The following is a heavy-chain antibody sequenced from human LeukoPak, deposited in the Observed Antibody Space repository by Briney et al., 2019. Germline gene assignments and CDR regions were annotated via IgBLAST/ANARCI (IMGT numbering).Heavy chain of an antibody. CDR2: ISSSSSYI. D-gene: IGHD6-13*01. Sequence: PGGSLRLSCAASGFTFSSYSMNWVRQAPGKGLEWVSSISSSSSYIYYADSVKGRFTISRDNAKNSLYLQMNSLRAEDTAVYYCAKGLERVAAAGTCGYWGQGTLVTVSS. CDR1: GFTFSSYS. V-gene: IGHV3-21*01. CDR3: AKGLERVAAAGTCGY. J-gene: IGHJ4*02.